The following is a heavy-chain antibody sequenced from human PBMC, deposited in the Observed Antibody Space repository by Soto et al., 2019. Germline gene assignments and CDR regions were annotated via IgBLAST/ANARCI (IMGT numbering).Heavy chain of an antibody. CDR3: ARLSGDHSAFFSYGMDA. CDR1: GFPFDAYW. J-gene: IGHJ6*02. CDR2: INSDGTIS. Sequence: GGSLRLSCAASGFPFDAYWINWVRHAPWKGPEWLSGINSDGTISSYADSVRGRFTISRDNARNTLSLQMHSLRADDTSVYYCARLSGDHSAFFSYGMDAGGQGTMV. D-gene: IGHD2-21*01. V-gene: IGHV3-74*01.